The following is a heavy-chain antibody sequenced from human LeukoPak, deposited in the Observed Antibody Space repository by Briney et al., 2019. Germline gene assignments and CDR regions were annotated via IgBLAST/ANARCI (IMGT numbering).Heavy chain of an antibody. Sequence: PGGSLRLSCAASGFTFSSYEMNWVRQAPGKGLDWVSYISSSGSAIYYADSVRGRFTISRDNAKHSLYLQMNSLRAEDTAVYYCARARRDCSGGSCYPDYNWFDPWGQGTLVTVSS. J-gene: IGHJ5*02. CDR1: GFTFSSYE. D-gene: IGHD2-15*01. CDR3: ARARRDCSGGSCYPDYNWFDP. V-gene: IGHV3-48*03. CDR2: ISSSGSAI.